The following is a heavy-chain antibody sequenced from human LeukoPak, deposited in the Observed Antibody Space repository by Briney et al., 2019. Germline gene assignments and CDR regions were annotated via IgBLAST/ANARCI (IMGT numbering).Heavy chain of an antibody. D-gene: IGHD4-11*01. CDR2: IKSKTDGGTT. Sequence: GGSLRLSCAASGFTFSNAWMSWGRQAPGEGREWGGRIKSKTDGGTTDYAAPVKGRFTISRNHSTNTLYLQMNSLNTEDTAVYYCTTDLHPRSLYYYYIDVWGKGTTVTVSS. J-gene: IGHJ6*03. V-gene: IGHV3-15*01. CDR1: GFTFSNAW. CDR3: TTDLHPRSLYYYYIDV.